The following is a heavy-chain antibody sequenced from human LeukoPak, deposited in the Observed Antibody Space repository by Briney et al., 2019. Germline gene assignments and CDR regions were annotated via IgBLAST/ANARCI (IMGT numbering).Heavy chain of an antibody. Sequence: GRSLRLSCAASGFTFSSYAMSWVRPAPGKGLEWVSAITGSGGSTYYADSVKGRFTISRDNSKNTLYLQMNSLRAEDTAVYYCAKYYYFWSCELSDAFDIWGQGTMVTVSS. V-gene: IGHV3-23*01. J-gene: IGHJ3*02. CDR2: ITGSGGST. D-gene: IGHD3-3*01. CDR3: AKYYYFWSCELSDAFDI. CDR1: GFTFSSYA.